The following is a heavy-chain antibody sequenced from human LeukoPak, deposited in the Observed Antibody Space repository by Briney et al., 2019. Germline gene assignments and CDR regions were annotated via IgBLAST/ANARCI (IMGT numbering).Heavy chain of an antibody. Sequence: SGPTLVKPTQTLTLTCTFSGFSLSTSGVGVGWIRQPPGKALEWLALIYWNDDKRYSPSLKSRLTITKDTFKNQVVLTMTNMDPVDTATYYCAAGYCSSTSCYGSFDYWGQGTLVTVSS. CDR1: GFSLSTSGVG. V-gene: IGHV2-5*01. CDR2: IYWNDDK. CDR3: AAGYCSSTSCYGSFDY. J-gene: IGHJ4*02. D-gene: IGHD2-2*01.